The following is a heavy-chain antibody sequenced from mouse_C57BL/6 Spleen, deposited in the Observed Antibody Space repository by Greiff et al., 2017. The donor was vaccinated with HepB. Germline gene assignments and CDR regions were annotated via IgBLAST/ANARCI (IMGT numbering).Heavy chain of an antibody. Sequence: QVQLQQSGAELVRPGASVTLSCKASGYTFTDYEMHWVKQTPVHGLEWIGAIDPETGGTAYNQKFKGQAILTADKSSSTAYMELRSLTSEDSAVYYCTRRGGSTYWYFDVWGTGTTVTVSS. CDR1: GYTFTDYE. CDR2: IDPETGGT. D-gene: IGHD1-1*01. V-gene: IGHV1-15*01. J-gene: IGHJ1*03. CDR3: TRRGGSTYWYFDV.